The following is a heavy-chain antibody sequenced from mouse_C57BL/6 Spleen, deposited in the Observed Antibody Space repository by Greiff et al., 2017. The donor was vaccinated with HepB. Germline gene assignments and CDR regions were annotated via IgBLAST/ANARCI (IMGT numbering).Heavy chain of an antibody. Sequence: SGKELVKPGASVKIAGKASGYSFTDYNMNWVKQSNGKSLEWIGVINPNYGTTSYNQKFKGKATLTVDQSSSTAYMQLNSLTSEDSAVYYCARTTMIRRYFDVWGTGTTVTVSS. CDR1: GYSFTDYN. D-gene: IGHD2-4*01. CDR2: INPNYGTT. J-gene: IGHJ1*03. V-gene: IGHV1-39*01. CDR3: ARTTMIRRYFDV.